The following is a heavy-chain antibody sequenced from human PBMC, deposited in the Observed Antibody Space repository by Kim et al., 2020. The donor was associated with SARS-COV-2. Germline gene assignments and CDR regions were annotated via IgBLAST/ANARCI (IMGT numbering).Heavy chain of an antibody. J-gene: IGHJ4*02. CDR3: ARDGDGYNLAY. V-gene: IGHV3-48*02. D-gene: IGHD5-12*01. Sequence: YYADSVKGRFTISRDNAKNSLYLQMNSQRDEDTAVYYCARDGDGYNLAYWGQGTLVTVSS.